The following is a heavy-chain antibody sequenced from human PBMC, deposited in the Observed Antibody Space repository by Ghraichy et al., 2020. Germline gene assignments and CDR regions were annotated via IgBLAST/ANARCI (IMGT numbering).Heavy chain of an antibody. CDR1: RFTFSTYS. V-gene: IGHV3-23*01. D-gene: IGHD3-10*01. CDR2: ITSDGGST. Sequence: GGSLRLSCVASRFTFSTYSMGWVRQTPGRGLEWVSSITSDGGSTYYADSVKGRFTVSRDNSKNTLFLQINSLRVEDTAIYYCFKEWFSDWGQGTLVTVSS. CDR3: FKEWFSD. J-gene: IGHJ4*02.